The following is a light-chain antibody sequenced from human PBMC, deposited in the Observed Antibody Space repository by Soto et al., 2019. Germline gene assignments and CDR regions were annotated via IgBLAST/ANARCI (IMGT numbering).Light chain of an antibody. Sequence: EIVVTQSPGTLSLSPGERATLSCRASQSVSSNYLAWYQLKPGQAPRLLIYGASSRATGIPDRFSGSGSGTDFTPTTSRLEPEDSSVSYCQQYSSSPWTFGQGTNVEIK. CDR1: QSVSSNY. J-gene: IGKJ1*01. CDR3: QQYSSSPWT. V-gene: IGKV3-20*01. CDR2: GAS.